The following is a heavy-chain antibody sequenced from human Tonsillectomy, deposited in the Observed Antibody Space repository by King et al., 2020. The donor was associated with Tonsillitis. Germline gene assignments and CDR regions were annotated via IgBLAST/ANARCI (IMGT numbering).Heavy chain of an antibody. Sequence: VQLQQWGAGLLKPSETLSLTCAVYGGSFNNYYWSWIRQPPGKGLEWIGEINHSGRTNYNPSLKSRVTISVDTSNNQFSLKLSSVTAADTAGYYCARGGAVSAPGYVDYWGQGTLVTVAS. CDR2: INHSGRT. CDR1: GGSFNNYY. CDR3: ARGGAVSAPGYVDY. J-gene: IGHJ4*02. V-gene: IGHV4-34*01. D-gene: IGHD2-8*01.